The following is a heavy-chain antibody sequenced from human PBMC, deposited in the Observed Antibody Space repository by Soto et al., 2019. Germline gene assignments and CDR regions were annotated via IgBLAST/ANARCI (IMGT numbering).Heavy chain of an antibody. CDR3: STSSRNEYHFAMDA. CDR1: GLSVRSSE. J-gene: IGHJ6*02. V-gene: IGHV3-53*01. CDR2: IYSGGST. Sequence: GGSLSLSCASSGLSVRSSEMSWVRQASGKGLEWVSVIYSGGSTHDADSVKGRFTISRDNSKNTVHLQMNSLRVDDTAVYFCSTSSRNEYHFAMDAWGQGTTVTVSS. D-gene: IGHD6-6*01.